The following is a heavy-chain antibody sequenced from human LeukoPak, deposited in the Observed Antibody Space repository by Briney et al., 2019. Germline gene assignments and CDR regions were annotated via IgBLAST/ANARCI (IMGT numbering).Heavy chain of an antibody. CDR3: ARDGRYCSGGSCYSVQH. CDR2: IIPIFGTA. D-gene: IGHD2-15*01. CDR1: GGTFSSYA. J-gene: IGHJ1*01. V-gene: IGHV1-69*05. Sequence: SVKVSCKASGGTFSSYAISWVRQAPGQGLEWMGRIIPIFGTANYAQKFQGRVTITTDESTSTAYMELSSLRSEDTAVYYCARDGRYCSGGSCYSVQHWGQGTLVTVSS.